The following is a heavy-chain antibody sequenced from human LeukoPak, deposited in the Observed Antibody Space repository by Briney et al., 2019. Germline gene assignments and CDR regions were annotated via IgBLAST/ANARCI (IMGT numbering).Heavy chain of an antibody. Sequence: GGSQRLSCAASGFTVSSNYMSWVRQAPGKGLEWVSVIYSGGSTYYADSVKGRFTISRDNSKNTLYLQMNSLRAEDTAVYYCAREITMVRGVTTDWGQGTLVTVSS. CDR3: AREITMVRGVTTD. D-gene: IGHD3-10*01. V-gene: IGHV3-66*01. J-gene: IGHJ4*02. CDR1: GFTVSSNY. CDR2: IYSGGST.